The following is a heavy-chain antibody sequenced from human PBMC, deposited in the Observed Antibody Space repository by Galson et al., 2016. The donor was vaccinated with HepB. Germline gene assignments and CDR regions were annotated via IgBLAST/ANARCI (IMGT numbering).Heavy chain of an antibody. CDR3: AREAAQAAFDI. J-gene: IGHJ3*02. Sequence: SVKVSCKASGYTFTSYYTHWVRQAPGQGLEWMGIINPSGGSTSYAQKFQGRVTMTRDTSTSTVYMELSSLRSEDTAVYYCAREAAQAAFDIWGQGTMVTVSS. CDR1: GYTFTSYY. CDR2: INPSGGST. D-gene: IGHD6-25*01. V-gene: IGHV1-46*01.